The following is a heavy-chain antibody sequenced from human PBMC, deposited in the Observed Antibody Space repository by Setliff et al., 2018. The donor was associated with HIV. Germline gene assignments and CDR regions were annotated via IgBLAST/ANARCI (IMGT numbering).Heavy chain of an antibody. CDR2: INPNTGAT. Sequence: ASVKVSCKASGYNFTDYYMHWVRQAPGQGLEWMGWINPNTGATNYAQTFQGRVTVTRDTSIRTAYMDLSSLRSDDTALYYCARGPVGGTVDYWGQGTQVTVSS. J-gene: IGHJ4*02. D-gene: IGHD1-26*01. CDR1: GYNFTDYY. V-gene: IGHV1-2*02. CDR3: ARGPVGGTVDY.